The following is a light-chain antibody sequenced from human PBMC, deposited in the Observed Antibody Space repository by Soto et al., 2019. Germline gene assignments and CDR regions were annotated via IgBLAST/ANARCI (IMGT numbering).Light chain of an antibody. CDR2: EVS. V-gene: IGLV2-14*01. CDR3: SSYTSSSTLV. CDR1: SSDVGGYNY. J-gene: IGLJ1*01. Sequence: QSVLTQRASVSGSPGQSITISCTGTSSDVGGYNYVSWYQQHPGKAPKLMIYEVSNRPSGVSNRFSGSKSGNTASLTISGLQAEDEADYYCSSYTSSSTLVFGTGTKATVL.